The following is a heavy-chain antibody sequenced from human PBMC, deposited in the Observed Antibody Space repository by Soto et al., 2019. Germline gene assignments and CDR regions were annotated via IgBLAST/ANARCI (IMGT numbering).Heavy chain of an antibody. J-gene: IGHJ4*02. CDR1: GGSISSGDYY. CDR3: ARTPSRDSSGWYYGYFDY. D-gene: IGHD6-19*01. Sequence: QVQLQESGPGLVKPSQTLSLTCTVSGGSISSGDYYWSWIRQPPGKGLEWIGYIYYSGSTYYNPSLKSRVTISVDTSKNQFSLKLSSVTAADTAVYYCARTPSRDSSGWYYGYFDYWGQGTLVTVSS. CDR2: IYYSGST. V-gene: IGHV4-30-4*01.